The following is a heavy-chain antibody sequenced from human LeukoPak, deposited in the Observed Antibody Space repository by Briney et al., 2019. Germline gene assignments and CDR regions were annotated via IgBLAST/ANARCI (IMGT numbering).Heavy chain of an antibody. D-gene: IGHD3-22*01. CDR1: GFTFSSYW. J-gene: IGHJ4*02. V-gene: IGHV3-74*01. CDR2: INSDGSST. Sequence: GGSLRLSCAASGFTFSSYWMHWVRQAPGKGLVWVSRINSDGSSTSYADSVKGRFTISRDNAKNTLYLQMNSLSAEDTAVYYCQGYYYDSSGYPSTVYWGQGTLVTVSS. CDR3: QGYYYDSSGYPSTVY.